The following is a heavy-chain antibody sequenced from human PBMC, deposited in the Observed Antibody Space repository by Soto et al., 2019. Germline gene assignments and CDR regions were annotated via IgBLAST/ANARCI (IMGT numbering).Heavy chain of an antibody. J-gene: IGHJ5*02. CDR1: GFSFSTYA. CDR3: AKHAEYQLVSWFDP. CDR2: IXAGGGNT. Sequence: EVQLLESGGGLVQPGGSLRLSCAVSGFSFSTYAMSWVRQAPGKGLXXXSGIXAGGGNTYYADSVRGRFTISRDNSKDTLYLQITSLRAEDTAFYYCAKHAEYQLVSWFDPWGQGTLVTVSS. D-gene: IGHD2-2*01. V-gene: IGHV3-23*01.